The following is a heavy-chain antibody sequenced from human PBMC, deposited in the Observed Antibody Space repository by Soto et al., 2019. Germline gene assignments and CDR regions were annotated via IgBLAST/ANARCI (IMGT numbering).Heavy chain of an antibody. Sequence: SETLSLTCAVSGGSISSGGYSWSWIRQPPGKGLEWIGYIYHSGSTYYNPSLKSRVTISVDRSKNQFSLKLSSVTAADTAVYYCARDLNGGNDYWGQGTLVTVS. CDR1: GGSISSGGYS. D-gene: IGHD2-15*01. CDR3: ARDLNGGNDY. J-gene: IGHJ4*02. V-gene: IGHV4-30-2*01. CDR2: IYHSGST.